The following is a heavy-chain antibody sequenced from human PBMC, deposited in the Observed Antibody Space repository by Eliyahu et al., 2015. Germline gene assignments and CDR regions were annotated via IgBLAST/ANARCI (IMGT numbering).Heavy chain of an antibody. CDR1: GFTFSSYS. D-gene: IGHD2-15*01. CDR3: ARGDMGDS. V-gene: IGHV3-21*06. CDR2: ISSSTYYI. J-gene: IGHJ4*02. Sequence: EVQLVESGGGLVKPGGSLXLXCTASGFTFSSYSMNWVRQAPGKGLEWVSFISSSTYYIYYADSVKGRFTISRDNAKNSLYLQMSSLRAEDTAVYYCARGDMGDSWGQGTLVTVSS.